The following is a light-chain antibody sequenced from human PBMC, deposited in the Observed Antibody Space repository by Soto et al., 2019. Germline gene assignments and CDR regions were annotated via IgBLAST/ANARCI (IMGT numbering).Light chain of an antibody. V-gene: IGKV2-30*01. Sequence: EVVMTQSPLSLPVTLGQPASISCRSSQSLVNSDGNTYLNWFHQRPGQSPRRLIYKVSNRDSGVPDRFSGSGSGPDFTLRISRVEAEDVGVYYCLQGSHWPRTFGQGTRVEIK. CDR3: LQGSHWPRT. J-gene: IGKJ1*01. CDR1: QSLVNSDGNTY. CDR2: KVS.